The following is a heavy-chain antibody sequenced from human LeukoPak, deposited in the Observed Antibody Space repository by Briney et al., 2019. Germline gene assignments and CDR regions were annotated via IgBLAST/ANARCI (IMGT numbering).Heavy chain of an antibody. D-gene: IGHD6-25*01. V-gene: IGHV3-48*04. CDR1: GFTFSSYA. CDR3: AREPAAAGKNWFDP. J-gene: IGHJ5*02. Sequence: NPGGSLRLSCAASGFTFSSYAMSWVRQAPGKGLEWVSYISGSSSPIFYADSVKGRFTVSRDNAKNSLYLQMNSLRAEDTAMYYCAREPAAAGKNWFDPWGQGTLVTVSS. CDR2: ISGSSSPI.